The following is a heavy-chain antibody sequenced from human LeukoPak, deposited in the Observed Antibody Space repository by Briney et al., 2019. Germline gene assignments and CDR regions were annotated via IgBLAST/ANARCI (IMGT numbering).Heavy chain of an antibody. Sequence: GGSLRLSCAASGFTFSSYEMNWVRQAPGRGLEWVAAMRGSGESTYYADSVKGRFTISRDNSKNTLDLQMNSLRAEDTAIYYCAKHGGFDYWGRGTLVTVSS. CDR1: GFTFSSYE. J-gene: IGHJ4*02. CDR3: AKHGGFDY. CDR2: MRGSGEST. V-gene: IGHV3-23*01.